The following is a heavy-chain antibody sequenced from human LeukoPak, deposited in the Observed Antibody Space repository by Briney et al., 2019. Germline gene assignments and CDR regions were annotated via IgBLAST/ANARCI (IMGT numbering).Heavy chain of an antibody. V-gene: IGHV3-23*01. J-gene: IGHJ4*02. CDR2: ISGSGGST. CDR3: AKRVSAGLPPSLDF. D-gene: IGHD6-19*01. CDR1: GFTFSSYA. Sequence: GGSLRLSCAASGFTFSSYAMSWVRQAPGKGLEWVSAISGSGGSTYYADSVKGRFTISRDNSKNTLFLQMNSLRAEDTAAYYCAKRVSAGLPPSLDFWGQGTLVTVSS.